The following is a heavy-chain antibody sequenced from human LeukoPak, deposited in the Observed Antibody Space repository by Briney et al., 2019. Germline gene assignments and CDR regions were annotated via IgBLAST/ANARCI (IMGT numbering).Heavy chain of an antibody. CDR3: AKDRGKGPGTTVLPPPGCHDY. D-gene: IGHD1-7*01. CDR2: ISCSGGST. CDR1: GFTFSSYG. V-gene: IGHV3-23*01. Sequence: QAGGSLTLSCAASGFTFSSYGMRWGRQAPGKGLEWVSDISCSGGSTYYADSVKGRFTISRDNYKNTLYLQMNSLRAEDTAVYYCAKDRGKGPGTTVLPPPGCHDYWGQGTLVTVSS. J-gene: IGHJ4*02.